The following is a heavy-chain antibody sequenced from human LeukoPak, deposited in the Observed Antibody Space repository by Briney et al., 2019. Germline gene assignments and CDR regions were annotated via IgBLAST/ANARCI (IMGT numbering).Heavy chain of an antibody. V-gene: IGHV1-69*05. CDR3: ASEIGAYCGGDCYSVFSFAFDI. CDR2: IIPILGTA. Sequence: GASVKVSCKASGGTFSSYAISWVRQAPGQGLEWMGGIIPILGTANYAQKFQGRVTITTDESTSTAYMELSSLRSEDTAVYYCASEIGAYCGGDCYSVFSFAFDIWGQGTMVTVSS. CDR1: GGTFSSYA. J-gene: IGHJ3*02. D-gene: IGHD2-21*02.